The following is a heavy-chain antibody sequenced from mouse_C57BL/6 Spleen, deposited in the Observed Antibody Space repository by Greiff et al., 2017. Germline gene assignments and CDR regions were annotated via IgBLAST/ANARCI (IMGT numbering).Heavy chain of an antibody. V-gene: IGHV1-26*01. CDR3: ARSDYYYGSSYEGYFDY. J-gene: IGHJ2*01. D-gene: IGHD1-1*01. Sequence: EVMLQQSGPELVKPGASVKISCKASGYTFTDYYMNWVKQSHGKSLEWIGDINPNNGGTSYNQKFKGKATLTVDKSSSTAYMELRSLTSEDSAVYYCARSDYYYGSSYEGYFDYWGQGTTLTVSS. CDR1: GYTFTDYY. CDR2: INPNNGGT.